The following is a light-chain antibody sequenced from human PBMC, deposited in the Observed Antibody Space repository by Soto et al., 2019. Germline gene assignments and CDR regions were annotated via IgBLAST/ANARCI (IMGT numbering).Light chain of an antibody. V-gene: IGKV3-11*01. CDR1: QSVSNY. J-gene: IGKJ1*01. Sequence: EFVLTQSRATLSLCPGERATLSFRASQSVSNYLAWYQHKPGQAPRLLIYDASHRATGISARFSGSGSGTDFTLTISSLEPEDFAVYYCQQRSNWPWAFGQGTKVDI. CDR3: QQRSNWPWA. CDR2: DAS.